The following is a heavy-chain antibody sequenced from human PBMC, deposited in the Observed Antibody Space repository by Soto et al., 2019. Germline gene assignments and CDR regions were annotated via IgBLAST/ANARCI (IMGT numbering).Heavy chain of an antibody. V-gene: IGHV3-9*01. D-gene: IGHD6-13*01. Sequence: GGSLRLSCAASGFTFDDYAMHWVRQAPGKGLEWVSGISWNSGSIGYADSVKGRFTISRDNAKNSMYLQMNSLRAEDTDLYYCAKVRMDRYSSSWYGTYYYYYMDVWGKGTTVTVSS. CDR3: AKVRMDRYSSSWYGTYYYYYMDV. CDR1: GFTFDDYA. J-gene: IGHJ6*03. CDR2: ISWNSGSI.